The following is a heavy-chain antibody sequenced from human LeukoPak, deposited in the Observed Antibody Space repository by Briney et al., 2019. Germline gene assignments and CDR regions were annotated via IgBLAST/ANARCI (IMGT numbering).Heavy chain of an antibody. CDR1: GFTFSSYW. Sequence: GGSLRLSCAASGFTFSSYWMSWVRQAPGKGLEWVGRIKSKIDGGTTDYAAPVKGRFTISRDDSKNTLYLQMNSLKTEDTAVYYCTTDHQTTVSPYYYYYMDVWGKGTTVTVSS. CDR3: TTDHQTTVSPYYYYYMDV. CDR2: IKSKIDGGTT. V-gene: IGHV3-15*01. J-gene: IGHJ6*03. D-gene: IGHD4-11*01.